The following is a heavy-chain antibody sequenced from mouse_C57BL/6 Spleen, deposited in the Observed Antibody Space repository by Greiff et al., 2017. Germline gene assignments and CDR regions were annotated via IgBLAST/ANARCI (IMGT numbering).Heavy chain of an antibody. Sequence: LVESGAELVRPGASVTLSCKASGYTFTDYEMHWVKQTPVHGLEWIGAIDPETGGTAYNQKFKGKAILTADKSSSTAYMELRSLTSEDSAVYYCTGIYYYGSSLYYAMDYWGQGTSVTVSS. CDR3: TGIYYYGSSLYYAMDY. V-gene: IGHV1-15*01. D-gene: IGHD1-1*01. CDR2: IDPETGGT. CDR1: GYTFTDYE. J-gene: IGHJ4*01.